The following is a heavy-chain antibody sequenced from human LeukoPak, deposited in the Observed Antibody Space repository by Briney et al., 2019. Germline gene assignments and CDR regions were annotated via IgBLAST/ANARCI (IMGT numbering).Heavy chain of an antibody. V-gene: IGHV3-30*04. Sequence: PGRSLRLSCAVSGFTFSSYAMHWVRQAPGKGLEWVAVISYDGSNKYYADSVKGRFTISRDNSKNTLYLQMNSLRAEDTAVYYCARPTVTDAFDIWGQGTMVTVSS. CDR2: ISYDGSNK. CDR3: ARPTVTDAFDI. D-gene: IGHD4-17*01. CDR1: GFTFSSYA. J-gene: IGHJ3*02.